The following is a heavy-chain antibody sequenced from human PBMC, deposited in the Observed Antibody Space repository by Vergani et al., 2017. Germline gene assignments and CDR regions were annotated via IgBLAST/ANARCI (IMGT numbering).Heavy chain of an antibody. Sequence: QVQLVESGGGVVQPGRSLRLSCAASGFTFSSYAMHWVRQAPGKGLEWVAVISYDGSNKYYADSVKGRFTISRDNSKTTLYLQMNSLRAEDTAVYYCAAPKYPRDTAMARIDYWGQGTLVTVSS. CDR3: AAPKYPRDTAMARIDY. D-gene: IGHD5-18*01. CDR1: GFTFSSYA. V-gene: IGHV3-30-3*01. CDR2: ISYDGSNK. J-gene: IGHJ4*02.